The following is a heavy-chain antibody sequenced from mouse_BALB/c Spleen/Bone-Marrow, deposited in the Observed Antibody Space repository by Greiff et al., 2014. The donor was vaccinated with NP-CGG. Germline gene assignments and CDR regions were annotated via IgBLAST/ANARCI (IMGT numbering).Heavy chain of an antibody. CDR2: ISNGGTYT. CDR3: ARSGERYGAMDY. D-gene: IGHD1-1*02. Sequence: VQLKESGGGLVKPGGSLKLSCAASGFTFSDFYMFWFRQTPEKRLEWVATISNGGTYTYYPDSVKGRFTISRDNAKNNLYLQTSSLKSEDTAMYYCARSGERYGAMDYWGQGTSVTVTS. CDR1: GFTFSDFY. J-gene: IGHJ4*01. V-gene: IGHV5-4*02.